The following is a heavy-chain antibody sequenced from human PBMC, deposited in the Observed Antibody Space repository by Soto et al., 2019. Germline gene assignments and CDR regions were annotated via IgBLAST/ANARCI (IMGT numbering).Heavy chain of an antibody. V-gene: IGHV1-18*01. Sequence: ASVKVSCKASGYTFTSYGISWVRQAPGQGLEWMGWISAYNGNTNYAQKLQGRVTMTTDTSTSTAYMELRSLRLDDTAVYYCARELYSSGWYNWFDPWGQGTLVTVSS. CDR2: ISAYNGNT. CDR3: ARELYSSGWYNWFDP. J-gene: IGHJ5*02. CDR1: GYTFTSYG. D-gene: IGHD6-19*01.